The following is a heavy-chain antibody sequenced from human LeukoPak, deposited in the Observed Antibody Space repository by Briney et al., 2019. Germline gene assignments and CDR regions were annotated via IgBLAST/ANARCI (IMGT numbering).Heavy chain of an antibody. Sequence: SETLSLTCTVSGGSISSNSYYWSWVRQPAGKGLAWIGRMYIDGSTNYNPSLRSRVTVSVDTSKNQFSLKLSSVTAADTAVYYCAKDGDYSGSGSYSHWGQGTLVTVSS. CDR1: GGSISSNSYY. CDR3: AKDGDYSGSGSYSH. J-gene: IGHJ4*02. CDR2: MYIDGST. V-gene: IGHV4-61*02. D-gene: IGHD3-10*01.